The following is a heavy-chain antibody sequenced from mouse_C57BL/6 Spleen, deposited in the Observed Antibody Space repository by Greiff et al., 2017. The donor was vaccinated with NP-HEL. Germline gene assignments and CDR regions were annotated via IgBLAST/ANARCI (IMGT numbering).Heavy chain of an antibody. CDR1: GYAFSSYW. Sequence: VKLMESGAELVKPGASVKISCKASGYAFSSYWMNWVKQRPGKGLEWIGQIYPGDGDTNYNGKFKGKATLTADKSSSTAYMQLSSLTSEDSAVYFCARRNYVCWYFDVWGTGTTVTVSS. CDR3: ARRNYVCWYFDV. D-gene: IGHD1-1*01. J-gene: IGHJ1*03. V-gene: IGHV1-80*01. CDR2: IYPGDGDT.